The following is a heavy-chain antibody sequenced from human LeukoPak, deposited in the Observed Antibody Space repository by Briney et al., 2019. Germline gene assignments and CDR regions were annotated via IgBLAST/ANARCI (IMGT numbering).Heavy chain of an antibody. J-gene: IGHJ4*02. CDR3: ARIYCSSTSCSLGTDY. CDR2: MNPNSGNT. V-gene: IGHV1-8*01. D-gene: IGHD2-2*01. Sequence: GASVKVSCKASGYTFTSYDINWVRQATGQGLEWMGWMNPNSGNTGYAQKFQGRVTMTRNTSISTAYMELSSLRSEDTAVYYCARIYCSSTSCSLGTDYWGQGTLVTVSS. CDR1: GYTFTSYD.